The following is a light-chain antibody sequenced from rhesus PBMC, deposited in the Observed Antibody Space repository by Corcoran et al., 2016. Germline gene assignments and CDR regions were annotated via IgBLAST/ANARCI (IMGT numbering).Light chain of an antibody. CDR1: QSFSSS. Sequence: DIQMTQSPSSLSASVGDKVTITCRASQSFSSSLAWYQQKAGKAPKLLIHSASSLESGVPSRLRGSKSGTEFTLTISSLQPEDIANYYCQQYYSDPLTFGGGTKVELK. CDR3: QQYYSDPLT. CDR2: SAS. V-gene: IGKV1-46*01. J-gene: IGKJ4*01.